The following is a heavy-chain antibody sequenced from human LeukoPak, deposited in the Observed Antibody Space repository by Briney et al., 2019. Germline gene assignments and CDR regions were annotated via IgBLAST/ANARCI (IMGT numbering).Heavy chain of an antibody. CDR3: ARGRGYGGNYLRSFDI. Sequence: SETLSLTCTVSGGSISSSNHYWGWIRQPPGKGLEWIGYNSGSTNYNASLKSRVTILLVRSKNQFSLKLSSVTAADTAVYYCARGRGYGGNYLRSFDIWGQGTMVTVSS. J-gene: IGHJ3*02. D-gene: IGHD1-26*01. CDR2: NSGST. CDR1: GGSISSSNHY. V-gene: IGHV4-61*05.